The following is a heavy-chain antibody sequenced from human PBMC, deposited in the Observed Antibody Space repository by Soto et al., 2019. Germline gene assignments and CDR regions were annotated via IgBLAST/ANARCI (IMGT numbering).Heavy chain of an antibody. CDR1: GGTFSSYA. V-gene: IGHV1-69*13. CDR3: AILRRGSGSYQIFDY. CDR2: IIPIFGTA. D-gene: IGHD3-10*01. Sequence: GASVKVSCKASGGTFSSYAISWVRQAPGQGLEWMGGIIPIFGTANYAQKFQGRVTITADESTSTAYMELSSLRSEDTAVYYCAILRRGSGSYQIFDYWGQGTLVTAPQ. J-gene: IGHJ4*02.